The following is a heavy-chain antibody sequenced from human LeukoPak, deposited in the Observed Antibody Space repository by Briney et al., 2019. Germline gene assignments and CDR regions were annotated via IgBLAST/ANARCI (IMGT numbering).Heavy chain of an antibody. CDR1: GFTFSSYE. Sequence: GGSLRLSCAASGFTFSSYEMNWVRQAPGKGLEWVSYISSSGSTIYYADSVKGRFTISRDNAKNSLYLQMNSLRAEDTALYYCAKDAHRRKYYYYYYMDVWGKGTTVTISS. J-gene: IGHJ6*03. V-gene: IGHV3-48*03. CDR2: ISSSGSTI. CDR3: AKDAHRRKYYYYYYMDV.